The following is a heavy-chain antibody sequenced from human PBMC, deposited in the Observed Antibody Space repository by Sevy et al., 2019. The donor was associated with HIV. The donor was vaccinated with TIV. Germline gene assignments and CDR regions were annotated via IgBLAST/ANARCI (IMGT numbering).Heavy chain of an antibody. CDR1: DGSISSSSYY. D-gene: IGHD3-10*01. V-gene: IGHV4-39*01. CDR3: ARPGITMVRGRDAFDI. Sequence: SETLSLTCTVSDGSISSSSYYWGWIRQPPGKGLEWIGSIYYSGSTYYNPSLKSRVTISVDTSKNQFSLKLSSVTAADTAVYYCARPGITMVRGRDAFDIWGQGTMVTVSS. J-gene: IGHJ3*02. CDR2: IYYSGST.